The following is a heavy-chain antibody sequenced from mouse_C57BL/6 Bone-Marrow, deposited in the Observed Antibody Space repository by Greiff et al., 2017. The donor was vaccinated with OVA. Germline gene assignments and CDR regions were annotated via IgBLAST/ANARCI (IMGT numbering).Heavy chain of an antibody. Sequence: QVQLKQSGAELARPGASVKMSCKASGYTFTSYTMHWVKQRPGQGLEWIGYINPSSGYTKYNQKFKDKATLTADKSSSTAYMQLISLTSESSAVYYCASDHYYYGSSPPVFAYWGPWTLVTVAT. CDR2: INPSSGYT. D-gene: IGHD1-1*01. CDR1: GYTFTSYT. V-gene: IGHV1-4*01. CDR3: ASDHYYYGSSPPVFAY. J-gene: IGHJ3*01.